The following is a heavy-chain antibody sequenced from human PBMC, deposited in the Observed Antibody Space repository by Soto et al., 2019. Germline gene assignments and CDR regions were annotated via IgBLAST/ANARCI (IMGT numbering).Heavy chain of an antibody. Sequence: GGSLRLSCAASGFSFSTYAMTWVRQAPGKGLEWVSGISGSGGSTYYADSVKGRFTISRDNSKNTLYLHMNSLSAEDTAVYYCAKCRGSSAGAFDYWGQGTLVTVSS. V-gene: IGHV3-23*01. CDR3: AKCRGSSAGAFDY. CDR1: GFSFSTYA. J-gene: IGHJ4*02. D-gene: IGHD6-6*01. CDR2: ISGSGGST.